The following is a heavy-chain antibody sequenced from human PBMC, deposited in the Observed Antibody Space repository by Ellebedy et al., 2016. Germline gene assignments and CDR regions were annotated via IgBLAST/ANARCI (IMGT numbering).Heavy chain of an antibody. D-gene: IGHD6-19*01. CDR2: IFTYNSGTT. J-gene: IGHJ4*02. Sequence: SETLSLTCTVSGASVSTGDYYWSWIRQPPGKGLEYIGYIFTYNSGTTSYNPSLNSRVTISVDPSKNQFSLKLGSVTAADTAVYYCAGRRPFNSGWYIDNWGQGTLVAVSS. CDR3: AGRRPFNSGWYIDN. CDR1: GASVSTGDYY. V-gene: IGHV4-61*08.